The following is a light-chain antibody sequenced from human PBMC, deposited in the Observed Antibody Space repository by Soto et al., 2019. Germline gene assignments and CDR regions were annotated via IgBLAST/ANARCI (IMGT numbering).Light chain of an antibody. J-gene: IGKJ2*01. CDR1: QSISSTY. CDR2: GTY. V-gene: IGKV3-20*01. CDR3: QQYGTSPPLYT. Sequence: EIVLTQSPGTLSLSPGERATLSCRTSQSISSTYLAWYQQKPGQAPRLLIYGTYSRATCIPDRFSGSGSGRDFTLTISRLEPEDFAVYYCQQYGTSPPLYTFGQGTKLEIK.